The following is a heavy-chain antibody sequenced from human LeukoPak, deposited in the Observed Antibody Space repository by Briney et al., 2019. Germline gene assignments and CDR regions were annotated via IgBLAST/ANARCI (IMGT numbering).Heavy chain of an antibody. CDR3: ARSRSQRLVQGDAFDI. J-gene: IGHJ3*02. V-gene: IGHV4-34*01. Sequence: SETLSLTCAVYGGSFSDYYWNWIRQPPGKGLEWIGDVNYSGSTNYNPSLESRVTISVDTSKNQFSLKMRSVTAADTAVYYCARSRSQRLVQGDAFDIWGQGTLVTVSS. D-gene: IGHD6-13*01. CDR1: GGSFSDYY. CDR2: VNYSGST.